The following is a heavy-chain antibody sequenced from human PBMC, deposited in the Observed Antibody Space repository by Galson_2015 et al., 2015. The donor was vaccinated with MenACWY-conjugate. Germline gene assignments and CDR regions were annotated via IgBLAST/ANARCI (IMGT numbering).Heavy chain of an antibody. CDR3: ARDLGWLQFDY. CDR2: IKEDGSNK. V-gene: IGHV3-7*03. CDR1: GFTLGNYW. Sequence: SLRLSCAASGFTLGNYWMSWVRQAPGKGLEWVANIKEDGSNKYYVDSVKGRFTISRDNAKNSLYLQMNSLRAGDTAVYYCARDLGWLQFDYWGQGTLVTVSS. D-gene: IGHD5-24*01. J-gene: IGHJ4*02.